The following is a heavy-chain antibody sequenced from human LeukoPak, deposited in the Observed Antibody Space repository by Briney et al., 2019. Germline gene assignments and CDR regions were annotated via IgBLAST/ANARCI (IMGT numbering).Heavy chain of an antibody. D-gene: IGHD4-23*01. CDR1: GFTFSNYA. J-gene: IGHJ5*02. CDR2: ISGTGGFTTST. V-gene: IGHV3-23*01. Sequence: GVSLTLFCAPSGFTFSNYAMTWARHAPGRGRECLSTISGTGGFTTSTYYADSVKGRFTISRDNSDNKLYLQMDGLRADDTAVYYCVKDRSYADNSALCWFDPWGQGTLVTVSS. CDR3: VKDRSYADNSALCWFDP.